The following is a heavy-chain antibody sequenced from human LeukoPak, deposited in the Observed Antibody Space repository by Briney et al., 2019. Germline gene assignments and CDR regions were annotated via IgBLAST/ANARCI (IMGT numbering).Heavy chain of an antibody. V-gene: IGHV4-39*01. CDR2: LYYSGST. D-gene: IGHD6-13*01. Sequence: SETLSLTCSVSGGSISTSDFYWAWVRQSPGKGLEWIGSLYYSGSTYYNPSLESRVTMSVDTSKNQLSLELRSVTAADTAIYYCASTDSRYTLRDLYLYYMDVCGKGITVTVSS. CDR1: GGSISTSDFY. J-gene: IGHJ6*03. CDR3: ASTDSRYTLRDLYLYYMDV.